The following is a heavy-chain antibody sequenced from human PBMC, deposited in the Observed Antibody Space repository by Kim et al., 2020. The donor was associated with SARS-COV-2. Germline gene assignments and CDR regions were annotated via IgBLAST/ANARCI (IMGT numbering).Heavy chain of an antibody. CDR1: GFTFSSYA. Sequence: GGSLRLSCAASGFTFSSYAMSWVRQAPGKGLEWVSAINGSGGSTYYADSGKGRVTISRDNSKNTLYLQMNSLRAEDTAVYYCAKDPVLGFDYVWGSYGYLDYWGQGTLVTVSS. J-gene: IGHJ4*02. CDR2: INGSGGST. CDR3: AKDPVLGFDYVWGSYGYLDY. D-gene: IGHD3-16*01. V-gene: IGHV3-23*01.